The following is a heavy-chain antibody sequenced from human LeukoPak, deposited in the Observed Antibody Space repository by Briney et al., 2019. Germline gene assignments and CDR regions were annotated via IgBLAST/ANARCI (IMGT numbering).Heavy chain of an antibody. D-gene: IGHD3-22*01. CDR3: TTDPKGTYYYDSSGYLRFSMGI. CDR1: GFTFSNAW. Sequence: GSLSLSCAASGFTFSNAWMSWVRQAPGKGLEWVGRIKSKTDGGTTDYAAPVKGRFTISRDDSKNTLYLQMNSLKTEDTAVYYCTTDPKGTYYYDSSGYLRFSMGIWGQGTMVTVSS. J-gene: IGHJ3*02. CDR2: IKSKTDGGTT. V-gene: IGHV3-15*01.